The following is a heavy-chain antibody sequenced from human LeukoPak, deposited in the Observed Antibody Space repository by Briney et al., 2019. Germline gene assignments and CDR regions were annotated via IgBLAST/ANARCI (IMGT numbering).Heavy chain of an antibody. CDR2: ISYEGSNK. CDR3: AKNTYDFGSGTYPPDY. V-gene: IGHV3-30*18. D-gene: IGHD3-10*01. Sequence: GGSLRLSCTASGFTSGDYAMSWVRQAPGKGLEWVGDISYEGSNKYYADSVKGRFTISRDNSKNTLYLQMNSLRTEDTAVYYCAKNTYDFGSGTYPPDYWGQGTLVTVSS. CDR1: GFTSGDYA. J-gene: IGHJ4*02.